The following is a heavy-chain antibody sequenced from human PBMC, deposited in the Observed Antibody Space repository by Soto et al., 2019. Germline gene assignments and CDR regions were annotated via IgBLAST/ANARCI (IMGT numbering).Heavy chain of an antibody. CDR2: IYHSGST. Sequence: SETLSLTCAVSGGSISSGGYSWSWIRQPPGKGLEWIGYIYHSGSTYYNPSLKSRVTISVDRSKNQFSLKLSSVTAADTAVYYCARGQERKIAGRGWFDPWGQGTLVTVSS. J-gene: IGHJ5*02. CDR1: GGSISSGGYS. D-gene: IGHD2-15*01. CDR3: ARGQERKIAGRGWFDP. V-gene: IGHV4-30-2*01.